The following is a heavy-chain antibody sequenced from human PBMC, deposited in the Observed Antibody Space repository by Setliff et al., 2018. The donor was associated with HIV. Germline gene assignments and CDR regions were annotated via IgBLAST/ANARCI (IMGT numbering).Heavy chain of an antibody. Sequence: PSETLSLTCAVSASSISSDYCWGWIRQPPGKGLEWIGNIYYSGSTYYNPSLKSRVTISVDTSKNQFSLKLSSVTAADTAVYYCARGAELLWFGELHNIPYFDFWGQGTLVTVSS. V-gene: IGHV4-38-2*01. D-gene: IGHD3-10*01. CDR3: ARGAELLWFGELHNIPYFDF. CDR2: IYYSGST. CDR1: ASSISSDYC. J-gene: IGHJ4*02.